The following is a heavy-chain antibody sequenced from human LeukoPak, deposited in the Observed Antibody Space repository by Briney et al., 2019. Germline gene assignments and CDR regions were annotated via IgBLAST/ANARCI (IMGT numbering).Heavy chain of an antibody. V-gene: IGHV3-7*01. J-gene: IGHJ3*02. CDR1: GFTFSSYW. CDR2: IKQDGSEK. CDR3: ARGSGAIFGVVTAFDI. D-gene: IGHD3-3*01. Sequence: GGSLRLSCAASGFTFSSYWMSWVRQAPGKGLEWVANIKQDGSEKHYVDSVKGRFTISRDNAKNSLYLQMNSLRAEDTAVYYCARGSGAIFGVVTAFDIWGQGTMVTVSS.